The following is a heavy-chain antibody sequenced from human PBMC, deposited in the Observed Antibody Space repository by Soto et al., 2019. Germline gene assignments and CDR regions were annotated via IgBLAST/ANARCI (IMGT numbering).Heavy chain of an antibody. CDR3: ASAGIAVAGKNYYYYYYMDV. CDR1: GYTFTSYD. CDR2: MNPNSGNT. V-gene: IGHV1-8*01. D-gene: IGHD6-19*01. J-gene: IGHJ6*03. Sequence: EASVKVSCKASGYTFTSYDINWVRQATGQGLEWMGWMNPNSGNTGYAQKFQGRVTMTRNTSISTAYMELSSLRSEDTAVYYCASAGIAVAGKNYYYYYYMDVWGKGTTVTVSS.